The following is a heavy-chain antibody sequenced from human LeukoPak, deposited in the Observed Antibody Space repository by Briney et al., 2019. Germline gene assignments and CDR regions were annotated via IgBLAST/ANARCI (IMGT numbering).Heavy chain of an antibody. CDR2: IRHDGSNK. CDR3: AKEGTASKPSDLDY. CDR1: GFIFSDYG. J-gene: IGHJ4*02. V-gene: IGHV3-30*02. D-gene: IGHD1/OR15-1a*01. Sequence: RGSLRLSCAASGFIFSDYGMHWVRQAPGKGLEWVTFIRHDGSNKYYVDSVKGRFTISRDNSKSMVYLQMNSLRSEDTAVYYCAKEGTASKPSDLDYWGQGTLVTVSS.